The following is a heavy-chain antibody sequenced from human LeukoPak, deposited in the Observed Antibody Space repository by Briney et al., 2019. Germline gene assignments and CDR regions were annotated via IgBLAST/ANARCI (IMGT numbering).Heavy chain of an antibody. J-gene: IGHJ4*02. D-gene: IGHD2-2*01. CDR2: IYHSGGT. Sequence: SETLSLTCAVSGGSISSGGYSWSWIRQPPGKGLEWIGYIYHSGGTYYNPSLKSRVTISVDRSKNQFSLKLSSVTAADTAEYYCARSPSWHCSSTSCYPDFWGQGTLVTVSS. CDR3: ARSPSWHCSSTSCYPDF. V-gene: IGHV4-30-2*01. CDR1: GGSISSGGYS.